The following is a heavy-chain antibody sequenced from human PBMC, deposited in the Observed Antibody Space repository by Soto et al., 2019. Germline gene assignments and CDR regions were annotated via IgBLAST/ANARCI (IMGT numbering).Heavy chain of an antibody. Sequence: QVQLQESGPGLVKPSQTLSLTCTVSGGSISSGGYYWSWIRQHPGKGLEWIGYIYYSGSTYYNPSLKSRVTISVDTSKNQFSLKLSSVTAADTAVYYCARDRNAAAAGTGGIDYWGQGTLVTVSS. J-gene: IGHJ4*02. CDR2: IYYSGST. D-gene: IGHD6-13*01. V-gene: IGHV4-31*03. CDR3: ARDRNAAAAGTGGIDY. CDR1: GGSISSGGYY.